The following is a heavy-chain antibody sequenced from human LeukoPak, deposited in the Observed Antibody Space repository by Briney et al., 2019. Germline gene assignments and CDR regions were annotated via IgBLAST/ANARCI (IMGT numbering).Heavy chain of an antibody. D-gene: IGHD6-13*01. V-gene: IGHV4-38-2*02. Sequence: PSETLSLTCTVSGYSISSGYYWGWIRQPPGKGLEWIGSIYHSGSTYYNPSLKSRVTISVDTSKNQFSLKLSSVTAADTAVYYCARPRIAAAASWYFDYWGQGTLVTVSS. CDR3: ARPRIAAAASWYFDY. CDR2: IYHSGST. J-gene: IGHJ4*02. CDR1: GYSISSGYY.